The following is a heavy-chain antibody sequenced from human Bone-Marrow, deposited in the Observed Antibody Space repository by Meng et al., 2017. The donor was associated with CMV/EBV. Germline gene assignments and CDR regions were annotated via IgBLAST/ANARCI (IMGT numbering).Heavy chain of an antibody. Sequence: GGSLRLSCAASGFTFSSYAMSWVRQAPGKGLEWVSAISGSGGGTYYADSVKGRFTISRDNSKNTLYLQMNSLRAEDTAVYYCARDNYQSYGMDVWGQGTTVTVSS. D-gene: IGHD5-24*01. CDR2: ISGSGGGT. CDR3: ARDNYQSYGMDV. V-gene: IGHV3-23*01. J-gene: IGHJ6*02. CDR1: GFTFSSYA.